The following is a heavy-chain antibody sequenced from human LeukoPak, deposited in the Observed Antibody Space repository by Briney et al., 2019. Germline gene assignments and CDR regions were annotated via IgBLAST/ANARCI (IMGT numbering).Heavy chain of an antibody. CDR3: ARHGSYYGSAPHYYFDY. Sequence: PSETLSLTCTVSGGSISSSSYYWGWIRQPPGKGLEWIGSIYYSGSTYYNPSLKSRVTISVDTSKNQFSLKLSSVTAADTAVYYCARHGSYYGSAPHYYFDYWGQGTLVTVSS. CDR1: GGSISSSSYY. D-gene: IGHD3-10*01. J-gene: IGHJ4*02. V-gene: IGHV4-39*01. CDR2: IYYSGST.